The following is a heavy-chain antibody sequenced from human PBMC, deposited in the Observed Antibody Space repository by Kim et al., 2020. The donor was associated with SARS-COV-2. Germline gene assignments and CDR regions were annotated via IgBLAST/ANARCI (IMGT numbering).Heavy chain of an antibody. CDR3: ARTAYGGNSGSWYFDL. J-gene: IGHJ2*01. Sequence: SVSGRFTISRDNAKDTLCLQMDSLRAEDTAVYYCARTAYGGNSGSWYFDLWGRGTLVTVSS. V-gene: IGHV3-74*01. D-gene: IGHD4-17*01.